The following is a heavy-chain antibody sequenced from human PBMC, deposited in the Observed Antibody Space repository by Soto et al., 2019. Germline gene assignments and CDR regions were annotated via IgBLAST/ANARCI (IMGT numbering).Heavy chain of an antibody. D-gene: IGHD4-17*01. CDR3: AKSTVRSYYYYYGMDV. CDR1: GFTFSSYA. CDR2: ISGSGGST. J-gene: IGHJ6*02. Sequence: PGGSLRLSCAASGFTFSSYAMSWVRQAPGKGLEWVSAISGSGGSTYYADSVKDRFTISRDNSKNTLYLQMNSLRAEDTAVYYCAKSTVRSYYYYYGMDVWGQGTTVTVSS. V-gene: IGHV3-23*01.